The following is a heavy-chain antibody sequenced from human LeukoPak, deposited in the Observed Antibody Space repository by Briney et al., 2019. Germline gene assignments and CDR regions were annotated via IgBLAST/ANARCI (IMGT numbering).Heavy chain of an antibody. V-gene: IGHV4-59*01. Sequence: PAETLSLTCSVSGGSISNYYWTWIRQPPGKGLEWIGYVYYSGSTNYNPSLKRRVAISVDTSKNQFSLKLSSVTAADTAVYYCARSYGSNYYFDYWGQGTLVTVSS. J-gene: IGHJ4*02. CDR3: ARSYGSNYYFDY. CDR1: GGSISNYY. D-gene: IGHD5-24*01. CDR2: VYYSGST.